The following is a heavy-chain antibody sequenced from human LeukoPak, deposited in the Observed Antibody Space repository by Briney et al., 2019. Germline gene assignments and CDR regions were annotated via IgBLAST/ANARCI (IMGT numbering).Heavy chain of an antibody. D-gene: IGHD1-26*01. CDR2: INPNSGGT. CDR3: ARGPRRVGATAGRLGLFDY. V-gene: IGHV1-2*02. CDR1: GYTFTGYY. J-gene: IGHJ4*02. Sequence: ASVKVSCKASGYTFTGYYMHWVRQAPGQGLEWMGWINPNSGGTNCAQKFQGRVTMTRDTSISTAYMELSRLRSDDTAVYYCARGPRRVGATAGRLGLFDYWGQGTLVTVSS.